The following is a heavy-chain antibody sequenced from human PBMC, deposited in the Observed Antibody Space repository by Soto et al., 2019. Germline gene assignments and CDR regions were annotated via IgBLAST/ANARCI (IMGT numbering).Heavy chain of an antibody. CDR3: ARGLGP. J-gene: IGHJ5*02. Sequence: SETLSLTCAVSGDSISSGGFSWSWIRQPPGKGLEWIGYIYHSGSTYYNPSLKSRVTISVDRSKNQFSLKLSSVTAADTAVYYCARGLGPWGQGTLVTVSS. CDR2: IYHSGST. CDR1: GDSISSGGFS. V-gene: IGHV4-30-2*01. D-gene: IGHD3-10*01.